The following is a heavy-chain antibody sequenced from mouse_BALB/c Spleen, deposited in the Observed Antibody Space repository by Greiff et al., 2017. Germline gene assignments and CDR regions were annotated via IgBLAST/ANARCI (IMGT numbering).Heavy chain of an antibody. Sequence: EVKVEESGGGLVQPGGSRKLSCAASGFTFSSFGMHWVRQAPEKGLEWVAYISSGSSTIYYADTVKGRFTISRDNPKNTLFLQMTSLRSEDTAMYYCARSSTTVVAHFDYWGQGTTLTVSS. CDR3: ARSSTTVVAHFDY. CDR2: ISSGSSTI. J-gene: IGHJ2*01. D-gene: IGHD1-1*01. V-gene: IGHV5-17*02. CDR1: GFTFSSFG.